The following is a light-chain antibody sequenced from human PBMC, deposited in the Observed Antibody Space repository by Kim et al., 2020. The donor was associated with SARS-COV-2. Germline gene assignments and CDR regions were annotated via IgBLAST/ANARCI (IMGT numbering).Light chain of an antibody. V-gene: IGLV1-40*01. CDR2: VYN. CDR1: SSNIGAGYD. Sequence: RVTISCTRSSSNIGAGYDVHWYQQLPGTAPKLLIYVYNNRPSGVPDRFSGSKSGTSASLAITGLQAEDEADYYCQSYDSRLSGYVFGTGTKVTVL. CDR3: QSYDSRLSGYV. J-gene: IGLJ1*01.